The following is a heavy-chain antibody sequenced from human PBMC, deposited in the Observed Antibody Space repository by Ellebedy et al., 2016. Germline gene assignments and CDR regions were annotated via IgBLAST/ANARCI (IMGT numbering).Heavy chain of an antibody. V-gene: IGHV3-66*01. CDR1: GFTVSSNY. CDR3: ARGEEYQDAYDI. CDR2: IYSGGST. J-gene: IGHJ3*02. Sequence: GESLKISCTASGFTVSSNYMSWVRQAPGKGLEWVSVIYSGGSTYYADSVKGRFTISRDTSKNTLYLQMNSLRAEDATVYYCARGEEYQDAYDIWGQGTMVTVSS. D-gene: IGHD6-6*01.